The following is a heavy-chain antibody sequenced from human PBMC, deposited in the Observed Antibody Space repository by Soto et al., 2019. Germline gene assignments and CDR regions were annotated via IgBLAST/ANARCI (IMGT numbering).Heavy chain of an antibody. Sequence: SVNVSCKSSGATFSSYSISWVRQAPGQGLECMGWIIPIFGTANYAQKFQGRVTITADESTSTAYMELSSVTAADTAVYYCARGTETYYDFWSGYYWWFDPWGQGTLVTVSS. CDR3: ARGTETYYDFWSGYYWWFDP. V-gene: IGHV1-69*13. CDR2: IIPIFGTA. D-gene: IGHD3-3*01. CDR1: GATFSSYS. J-gene: IGHJ5*02.